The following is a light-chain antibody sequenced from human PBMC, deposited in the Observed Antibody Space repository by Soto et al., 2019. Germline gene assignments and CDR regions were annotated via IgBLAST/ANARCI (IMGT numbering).Light chain of an antibody. CDR2: AAS. Sequence: EIVLTQSPGTLSLSPGERATLSCRASQTISGNFLAWYQQKPGQAPRLLMYAASTRATGIPDRFSGGGSETEFTLAISRLEPEDFALYYCQQYGSSPPFTFGPGTIVDIK. J-gene: IGKJ3*01. CDR1: QTISGNF. CDR3: QQYGSSPPFT. V-gene: IGKV3-20*01.